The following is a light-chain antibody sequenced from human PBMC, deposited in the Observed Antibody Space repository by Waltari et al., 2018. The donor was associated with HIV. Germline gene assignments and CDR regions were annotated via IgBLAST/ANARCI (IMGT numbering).Light chain of an antibody. V-gene: IGKV1-39*01. Sequence: DIQMTQSPSSLSASVGDTVSITCRASQSVSNKVIWYQQKPGKAPKVLIYDASSLQSGVPSRFSGSGSGTVFTLTINSLQPDDFATYYCQQTYSTPSHTFGGGTRVE. CDR1: QSVSNK. CDR2: DAS. CDR3: QQTYSTPSHT. J-gene: IGKJ4*01.